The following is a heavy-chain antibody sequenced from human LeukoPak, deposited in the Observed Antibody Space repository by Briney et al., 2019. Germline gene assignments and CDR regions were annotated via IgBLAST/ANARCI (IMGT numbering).Heavy chain of an antibody. CDR2: ISVYNGNT. CDR3: GRAGRFGALSNDY. V-gene: IGHV1-18*01. Sequence: ASVKVSCKASGYTFTSYGITWVRQTPGQGLEWIGWISVYNGNTNYAQKLQGRVTMTTDTSTSTAYMELRSLRSDDTAVYYCGRAGRFGALSNDYWGQGTLVTVSS. CDR1: GYTFTSYG. J-gene: IGHJ4*02. D-gene: IGHD3-10*01.